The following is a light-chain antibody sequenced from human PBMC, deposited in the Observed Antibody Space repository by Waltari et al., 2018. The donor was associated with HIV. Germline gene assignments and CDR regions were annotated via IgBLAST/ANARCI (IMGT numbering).Light chain of an antibody. CDR1: QSVSSY. J-gene: IGKJ5*01. Sequence: EIVLTQSPATLSLSPGERATLSCRASQSVSSYLAWYQNKPGQAPRLLIYDASNRATGIPARFSGSGSGTDFTLTISRLEPEDFAVYYCQQRSNWPTFGQGTRLEIK. CDR2: DAS. CDR3: QQRSNWPT. V-gene: IGKV3-11*01.